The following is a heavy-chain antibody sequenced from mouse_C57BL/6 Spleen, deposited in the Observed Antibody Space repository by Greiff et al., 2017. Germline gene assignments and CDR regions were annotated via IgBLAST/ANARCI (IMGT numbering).Heavy chain of an antibody. CDR3: ARGTTVVARNFDY. J-gene: IGHJ2*01. CDR1: GYTFTSYW. V-gene: IGHV1-5*01. D-gene: IGHD1-1*01. CDR2: IYPGNSDT. Sequence: VQLQQSGTVLARPGASVKMSCKTSGYTFTSYWMHWVKQRPGQGLEWIGAIYPGNSDTNYNQKFKGKAKLTVDTSSSTAYMQLSSLTSEDSAVYYCARGTTVVARNFDYWGQGTTLTVSS.